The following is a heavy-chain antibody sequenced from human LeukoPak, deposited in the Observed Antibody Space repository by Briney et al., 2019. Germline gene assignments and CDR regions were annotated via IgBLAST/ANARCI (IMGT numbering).Heavy chain of an antibody. Sequence: SETLSLTCTVSGGSISSSSYYWGWIRQPPGKGLEWIGSIYYSGSTYYNPSLKSRVTISVDTSKNQFSLKLSSVTAADTAVYYCARSPFNCSGGSCYASDYWGQGTLVTVSS. CDR2: IYYSGST. CDR3: ARSPFNCSGGSCYASDY. CDR1: GGSISSSSYY. J-gene: IGHJ4*02. V-gene: IGHV4-39*01. D-gene: IGHD2-15*01.